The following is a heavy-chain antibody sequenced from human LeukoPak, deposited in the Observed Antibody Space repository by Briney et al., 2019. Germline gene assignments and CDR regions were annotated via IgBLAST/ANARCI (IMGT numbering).Heavy chain of an antibody. CDR1: GYTFTRYL. V-gene: IGHV1-46*04. D-gene: IGHD3-10*01. Sequence: GASVKVSCKASGYTFTRYLMHWVRQAPGQGLEWMGIISPSVGTTTYAQKLEGRVTMTRDTSTTTVYIELRSLRSEDTAVYYCARIGDYGSGSEGFDPWGQGTLVTVSS. CDR2: ISPSVGTT. J-gene: IGHJ5*02. CDR3: ARIGDYGSGSEGFDP.